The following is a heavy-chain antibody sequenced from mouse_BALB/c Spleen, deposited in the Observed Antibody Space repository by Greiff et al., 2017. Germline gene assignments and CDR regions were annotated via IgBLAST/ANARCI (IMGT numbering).Heavy chain of an antibody. D-gene: IGHD2-14*01. CDR3: ARDYYRYDGFAY. V-gene: IGHV1-80*01. J-gene: IGHJ3*01. Sequence: QVQLQQSGAELVRPGSSVKISCKASGYAFSSYWINWVKQRPGQGLEWIGQIYPGDGDTNYNGKFKGKATLTADKSSSTAYMQLSSLTSEDSAVYFCARDYYRYDGFAYWGQGTLVTVSA. CDR1: GYAFSSYW. CDR2: IYPGDGDT.